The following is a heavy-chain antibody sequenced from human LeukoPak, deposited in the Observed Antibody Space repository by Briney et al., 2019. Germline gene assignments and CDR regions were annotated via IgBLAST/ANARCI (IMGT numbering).Heavy chain of an antibody. V-gene: IGHV4-34*01. J-gene: IGHJ4*02. CDR3: ARSSMYSSSWCDY. CDR2: INHSGST. Sequence: ETLSLTCAVYGGSFSGYYWSWIRQPPGKGLEWIGEINHSGSTNYNPSLKSRVTISVDTSKNQFSLKLSSVTAADTAVYYCARSSMYSSSWCDYWGQGTLVTVSS. D-gene: IGHD6-13*01. CDR1: GGSFSGYY.